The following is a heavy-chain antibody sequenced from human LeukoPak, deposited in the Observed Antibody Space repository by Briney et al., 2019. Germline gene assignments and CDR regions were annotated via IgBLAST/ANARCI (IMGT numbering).Heavy chain of an antibody. Sequence: GGSLRLSCAASGFTFSSYWMSWVRQAPGKGLEWVANIKQDGSEKYYVDSVKGRFTISRDTAKNSLYLQMNSLRAEDTAVYYCARASITIFGVVITAPLDYWGQGTLVTVSS. D-gene: IGHD3-3*01. CDR1: GFTFSSYW. J-gene: IGHJ4*02. CDR2: IKQDGSEK. CDR3: ARASITIFGVVITAPLDY. V-gene: IGHV3-7*01.